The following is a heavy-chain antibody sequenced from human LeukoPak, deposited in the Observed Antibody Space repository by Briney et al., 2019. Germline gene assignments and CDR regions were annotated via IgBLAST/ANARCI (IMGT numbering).Heavy chain of an antibody. CDR3: AKDSWEVGATAEIDY. CDR1: GFTFNDYA. J-gene: IGHJ4*02. CDR2: ISWNSGNI. V-gene: IGHV3-9*01. Sequence: PGGSLRLSCAASGFTFNDYAMHWVRQAPGKGLEWVSGISWNSGNIGYADSVKGRFAISRDSAKNTVFLLMNSLRAEDTAVYYCAKDSWEVGATAEIDYWGQGTLVTVSS. D-gene: IGHD1-26*01.